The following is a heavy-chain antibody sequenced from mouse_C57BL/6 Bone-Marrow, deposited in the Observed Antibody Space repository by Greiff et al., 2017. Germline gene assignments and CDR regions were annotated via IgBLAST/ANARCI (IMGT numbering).Heavy chain of an antibody. V-gene: IGHV1-50*01. CDR3: ARLGGLRGFAY. J-gene: IGHJ3*01. CDR2: IDPSASYT. CDR1: GYTFTSYW. Sequence: QVQLQQPGAELVKPGASVKLSCKASGYTFTSYWMQWVKQRPGQGLEWIGAIDPSASYTTYNQKFKGKATLTVATSSSTAYMQLSSLTSEDAAVYYCARLGGLRGFAYWGQGTLVTVSA. D-gene: IGHD3-1*01.